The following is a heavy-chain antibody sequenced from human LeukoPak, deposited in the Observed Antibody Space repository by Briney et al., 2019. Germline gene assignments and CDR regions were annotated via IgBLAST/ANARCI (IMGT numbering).Heavy chain of an antibody. CDR1: GGSISSYY. V-gene: IGHV4-59*08. D-gene: IGHD5-18*01. J-gene: IGHJ4*02. CDR3: ARQKGYSYGGDFDY. Sequence: PWETVSLTCTVSGGSISSYYWSWIRQPPGKGLEWIGYIYYSGSPNYNPSLKSRVTISVDTSKNQFSLKLSSVTAADTAVYYCARQKGYSYGGDFDYWGQGTLVTVSS. CDR2: IYYSGSP.